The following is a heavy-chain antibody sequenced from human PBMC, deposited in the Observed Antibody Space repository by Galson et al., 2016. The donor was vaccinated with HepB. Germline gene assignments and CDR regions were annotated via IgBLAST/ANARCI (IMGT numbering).Heavy chain of an antibody. Sequence: LVKPTQTLTLTCNFSGFSLSTSGVGVGWIRQPPGKALEWLALIYWNDDKRYSPSLKSRLTITKDTSKNQVVLTMTNMHPVDQTKFYCAEAYYDILNQYYRRAWDLDLFGRGTLVTVSS. J-gene: IGHJ2*01. V-gene: IGHV2-5*01. CDR2: IYWNDDK. D-gene: IGHD3-9*01. CDR1: GFSLSTSGVG. CDR3: AEAYYDILNQYYRRAWDLDL.